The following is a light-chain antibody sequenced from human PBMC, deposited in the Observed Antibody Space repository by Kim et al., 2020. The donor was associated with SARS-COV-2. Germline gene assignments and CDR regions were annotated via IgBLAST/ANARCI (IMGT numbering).Light chain of an antibody. V-gene: IGLV2-11*01. CDR2: AVN. J-gene: IGLJ1*01. CDR1: SSNVGRYNL. Sequence: GQSFTISCTVTSSNVGRYNLFSWYHHHPGKAPKLILYAVNKRPSGVPDRFSGSQSGNTASLTVSWLRDEDEADYFCCSYAGGYTYVFGTGTKVTVL. CDR3: CSYAGGYTYV.